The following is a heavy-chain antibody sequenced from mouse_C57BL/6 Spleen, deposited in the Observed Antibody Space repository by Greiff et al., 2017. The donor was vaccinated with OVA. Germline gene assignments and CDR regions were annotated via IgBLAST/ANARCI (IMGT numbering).Heavy chain of an antibody. CDR3: ARRGATVDY. V-gene: IGHV1-50*01. Sequence: QVHVKQSGAELVKPGASVKLSCKASGYTFTSYWMQWVKQRPGQGLEWIGEIDPSDSYTNYNQKFKGKATLTVDTSSSTAYMQLSSLTSEDSAVYYCARRGATVDYWGKGTTLTVSS. D-gene: IGHD1-1*01. CDR2: IDPSDSYT. CDR1: GYTFTSYW. J-gene: IGHJ2*01.